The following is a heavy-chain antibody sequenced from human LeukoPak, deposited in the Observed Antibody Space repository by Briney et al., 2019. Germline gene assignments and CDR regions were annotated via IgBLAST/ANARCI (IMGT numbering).Heavy chain of an antibody. J-gene: IGHJ4*02. CDR3: ARQYYGSGSYFALSYYFDY. V-gene: IGHV4-34*01. Sequence: PSETLSLTCAVYGGPFSGYHWSWIRQPPGKGLEWIGEINHSGSTNYNPSLKSRVTISVDTSKNQFSLKLSSVTAADTAVYFCARQYYGSGSYFALSYYFDYWGQGTLVTVSS. CDR1: GGPFSGYH. CDR2: INHSGST. D-gene: IGHD3-10*01.